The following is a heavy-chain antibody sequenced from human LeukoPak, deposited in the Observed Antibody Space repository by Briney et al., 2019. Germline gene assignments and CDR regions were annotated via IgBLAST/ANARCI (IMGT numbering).Heavy chain of an antibody. CDR2: INDSGST. V-gene: IGHV4-34*01. D-gene: IGHD4-17*01. CDR3: ARDEVTTQAFDI. CDR1: VGSFSGHY. J-gene: IGHJ3*02. Sequence: SETLSLTCAVYVGSFSGHYWSWIRQPPGKGLEWIGEINDSGSTNCNPSLKSRVTISVVTSKNQFSLKLRSVTAADTAVYYCARDEVTTQAFDIWGQGTMVTVSS.